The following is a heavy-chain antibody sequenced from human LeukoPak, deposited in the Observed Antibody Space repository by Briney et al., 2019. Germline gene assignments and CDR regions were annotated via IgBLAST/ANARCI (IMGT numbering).Heavy chain of an antibody. CDR2: IIPIFGTA. Sequence: ASVKVSCKASGGTFSSYAISWVRQAPGQGLEWMGGIIPIFGTANHAQKFQGRVTITADESTSTAYMELSSLRSEDTAVYYCASHVRIDGYNDYWGQGTLVTVSS. CDR1: GGTFSSYA. CDR3: ASHVRIDGYNDY. V-gene: IGHV1-69*01. D-gene: IGHD5-24*01. J-gene: IGHJ4*02.